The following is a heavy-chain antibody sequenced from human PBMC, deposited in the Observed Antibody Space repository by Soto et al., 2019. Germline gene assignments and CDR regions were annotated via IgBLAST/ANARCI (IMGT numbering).Heavy chain of an antibody. CDR2: INSRNGGT. V-gene: IGHV1-2*02. Sequence: QVHLVQSGPEVMKPGASVKVSCEASGYSFSHYFMHWVRQVPGQGLEWMGWINSRNGGTKYSHKFQGRLTMTTDTSTNPAYMELSRLTSDDTAIYYCAREAYSASFGYVTNPNWFDPWGQGTLISVSS. CDR1: GYSFSHYF. J-gene: IGHJ5*02. D-gene: IGHD2-2*03. CDR3: AREAYSASFGYVTNPNWFDP.